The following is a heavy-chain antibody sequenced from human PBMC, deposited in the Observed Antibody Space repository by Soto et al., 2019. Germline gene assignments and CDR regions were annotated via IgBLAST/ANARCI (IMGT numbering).Heavy chain of an antibody. V-gene: IGHV4-61*08. CDR2: IYYSGST. J-gene: IGHJ6*02. CDR1: GGSISSGDYY. D-gene: IGHD2-2*01. CDR3: ARHVPYCSDTSHCAYGMDV. Sequence: SETLSLTCTVSGGSISSGDYYWSWIRQPPGKGLEWIGYIYYSGSTNYNPSLKSRVTISVDTSKNQFSLKLSSVTAADTAVYYCARHVPYCSDTSHCAYGMDVWGQGTTVTVSS.